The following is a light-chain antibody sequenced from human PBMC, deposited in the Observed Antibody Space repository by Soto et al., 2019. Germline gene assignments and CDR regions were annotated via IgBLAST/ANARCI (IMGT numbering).Light chain of an antibody. CDR2: GAS. V-gene: IGKV3-20*01. CDR1: QSVGSN. CDR3: QQDGSSLIT. Sequence: EIVMTESPATLSFSPADRVTLSSRARQSVGSNLAWYQQKPGQAPRLLIYGASSRASGIPARFSGSGSETDFTLTISRLEPEDFAVYYCQQDGSSLITFGQGTRVEIK. J-gene: IGKJ5*01.